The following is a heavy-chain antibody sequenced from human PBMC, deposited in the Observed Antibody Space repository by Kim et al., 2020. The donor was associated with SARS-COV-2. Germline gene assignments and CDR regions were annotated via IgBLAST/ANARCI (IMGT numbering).Heavy chain of an antibody. CDR2: IYYSGST. V-gene: IGHV4-39*01. CDR3: ARPKYSSSWYGDYYYYYGMDV. CDR1: GGSISSSSYY. Sequence: SETLSLTCTVSGGSISSSSYYWGWIRQPPGQGLEWIGCIYYSGSTYYNPSLKSRVTISVDTSKNQFSLKLSSVTAADTAVYYCARPKYSSSWYGDYYYYYGMDVWGQGTTVTGSS. J-gene: IGHJ6*02. D-gene: IGHD6-13*01.